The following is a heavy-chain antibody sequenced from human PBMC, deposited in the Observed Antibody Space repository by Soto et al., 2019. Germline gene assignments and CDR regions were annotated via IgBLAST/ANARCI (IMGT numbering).Heavy chain of an antibody. CDR2: MNPNSGNT. D-gene: IGHD2-2*01. CDR3: ARIEKRDIVVVPAARYYYYMDV. CDR1: GYTFTSYD. V-gene: IGHV1-8*01. Sequence: ASVKVSCKASGYTFTSYDINWVRQATGQGLEWMGWMNPNSGNTGYAQKFQGRVTMTRNTSINTAYMELRSLRSEDTAVYYCARIEKRDIVVVPAARYYYYMDVWGKGTTVTVSS. J-gene: IGHJ6*03.